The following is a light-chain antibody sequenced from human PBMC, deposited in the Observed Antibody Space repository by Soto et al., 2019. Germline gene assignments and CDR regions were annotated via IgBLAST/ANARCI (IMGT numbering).Light chain of an antibody. CDR3: KQSYSTPRT. Sequence: DIQMTQSPSSLSASVGDRVTITCRASQSISSYLNWYQQKPGKAPKLLIYAASSLQSGVPSRFSGSGSGTDFTLTISSLQPEEFATYYCKQSYSTPRTFGQGTKVDI. J-gene: IGKJ1*01. CDR2: AAS. CDR1: QSISSY. V-gene: IGKV1-39*01.